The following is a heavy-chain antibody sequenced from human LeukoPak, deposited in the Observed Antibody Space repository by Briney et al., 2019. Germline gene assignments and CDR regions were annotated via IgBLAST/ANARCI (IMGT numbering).Heavy chain of an antibody. CDR2: IYTSGST. D-gene: IGHD3-3*01. Sequence: SETLSLTCTVSGGSISSYYWSWIRQPAGKGLEWIGRIYTSGSTNYNPSLKSRVTMSVDTSKNQSSLKLSSVTAADTAVYYCARKDFWSGYYAYWGQGTLVTVSS. CDR1: GGSISSYY. V-gene: IGHV4-4*07. J-gene: IGHJ4*02. CDR3: ARKDFWSGYYAY.